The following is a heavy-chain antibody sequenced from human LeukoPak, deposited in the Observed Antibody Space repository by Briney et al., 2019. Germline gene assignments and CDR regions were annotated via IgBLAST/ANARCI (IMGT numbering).Heavy chain of an antibody. CDR1: GYTFTSYA. D-gene: IGHD3-3*01. CDR2: INTNTGNP. J-gene: IGHJ6*02. V-gene: IGHV7-4-1*02. CDR3: ARVEGLDYYYGMDV. Sequence: GASVKVSCKASGYTFTSYAMNWVRQAPGQGLEWMGWINTNTGNPTYAQGFTGRFVFSLDTSVSTAYLQISSLKAEDTAVYYCARVEGLDYYYGMDVWGQGTTVTVSS.